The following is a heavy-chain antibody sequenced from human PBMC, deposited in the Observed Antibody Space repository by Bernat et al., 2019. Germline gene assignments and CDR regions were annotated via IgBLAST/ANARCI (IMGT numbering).Heavy chain of an antibody. D-gene: IGHD3-16*01. V-gene: IGHV3-7*03. Sequence: EVQLVESGGGLVQPGGSLRLSCAASGFTFISYWMSWVRQAPGKGLEWVANIKQDGSEKYYVDSVKGRFTISRDNAKNSLYLQMNSLRAEDTAVYYCARAGERYGDYYDYWGQGTLVTVSS. CDR2: IKQDGSEK. CDR3: ARAGERYGDYYDY. J-gene: IGHJ4*02. CDR1: GFTFISYW.